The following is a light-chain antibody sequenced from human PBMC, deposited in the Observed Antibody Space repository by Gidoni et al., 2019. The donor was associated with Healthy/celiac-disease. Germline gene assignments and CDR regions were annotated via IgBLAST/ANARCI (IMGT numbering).Light chain of an antibody. CDR1: QDISNY. Sequence: IQMTQSPSSLSASVGDRVTITCQASQDISNYLNWYQQKPGKAPKLLIYDASNLETGVPPRFSGSGSGTDFTFTISSLQPEDIATYYCQQYDNLLVTFGGGTKVEIK. J-gene: IGKJ4*01. CDR3: QQYDNLLVT. V-gene: IGKV1-33*01. CDR2: DAS.